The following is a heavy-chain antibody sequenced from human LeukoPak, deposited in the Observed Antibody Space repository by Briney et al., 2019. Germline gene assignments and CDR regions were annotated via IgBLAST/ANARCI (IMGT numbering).Heavy chain of an antibody. V-gene: IGHV1-18*01. CDR2: ISAYNGNT. Sequence: ASVKVSCKASGYTFTSYGISWVRQAPGQGLEWMGWISAYNGNTNYAQNLQGRVTTTTDTSTSTGYMELRRLRSDDTAVYYCARDSDNWNEFNAFDIWGQGTMVTVSS. J-gene: IGHJ3*02. CDR3: ARDSDNWNEFNAFDI. CDR1: GYTFTSYG. D-gene: IGHD1-1*01.